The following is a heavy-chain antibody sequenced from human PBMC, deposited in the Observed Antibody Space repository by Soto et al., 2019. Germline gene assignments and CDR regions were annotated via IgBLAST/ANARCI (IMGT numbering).Heavy chain of an antibody. CDR1: GFTFSSYG. V-gene: IGHV3-30*18. Sequence: QVQLVGSGGGVVQPGRSLRLSCAASGFTFSSYGMHWVRQAPGKGLEWVAFISYDGSSKYYADSVKGRFTISRDNSKNTLYLQMNSLRAEDTAVYYWAKPIAAAGPYYFDYWGQGTLVTVSS. CDR3: AKPIAAAGPYYFDY. CDR2: ISYDGSSK. D-gene: IGHD6-13*01. J-gene: IGHJ4*02.